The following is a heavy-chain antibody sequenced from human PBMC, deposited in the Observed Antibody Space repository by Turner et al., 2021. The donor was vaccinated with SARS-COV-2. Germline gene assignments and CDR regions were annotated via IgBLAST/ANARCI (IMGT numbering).Heavy chain of an antibody. J-gene: IGHJ4*02. D-gene: IGHD3-10*01. CDR1: GGTLSSYT. CDR2: IIPSLGIT. V-gene: IGHV1-69*02. CDR3: ASRWFGELPFDY. Sequence: QVQLVQSRAEVKKPGSSVKVSCKASGGTLSSYTISWVRQAPGQGLEWMGRIIPSLGITNYAQKFQGRVTITADKSTSTAYMDLNSLRSEDTAVYYCASRWFGELPFDYWGQGTLVTVSS.